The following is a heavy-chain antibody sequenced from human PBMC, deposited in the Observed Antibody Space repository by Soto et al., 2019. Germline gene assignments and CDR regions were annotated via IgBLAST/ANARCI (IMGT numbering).Heavy chain of an antibody. V-gene: IGHV2-5*02. D-gene: IGHD3-22*01. CDR2: IYWDDDK. CDR1: GFSLSTSGVG. J-gene: IGHJ1*01. CDR3: AHLTYYYDSTGYYSRAEYFQH. Sequence: QITLKESGPTLVKPTQTLTLTCTFSGFSLSTSGVGVGWIRQPPGKALEWLALIYWDDDKRYSPSLKSRLTITTDTSKNQVVLTMTNMDPVDTATYYCAHLTYYYDSTGYYSRAEYFQHWGQGTLVTVSS.